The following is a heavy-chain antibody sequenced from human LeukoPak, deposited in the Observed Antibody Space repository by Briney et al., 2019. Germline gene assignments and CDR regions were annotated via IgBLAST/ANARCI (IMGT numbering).Heavy chain of an antibody. V-gene: IGHV3-21*01. Sequence: GGSLRLSCAASGFTFSSYNMNWVRQAPGKGLEWVSSISSSSSYIYYADSVKGRFTISRDNAKNSLYLQMNSLRAEDTAVYYCARWYSGYDPKALDYWGQGTLVTVSS. CDR2: ISSSSSYI. CDR3: ARWYSGYDPKALDY. J-gene: IGHJ4*02. CDR1: GFTFSSYN. D-gene: IGHD5-12*01.